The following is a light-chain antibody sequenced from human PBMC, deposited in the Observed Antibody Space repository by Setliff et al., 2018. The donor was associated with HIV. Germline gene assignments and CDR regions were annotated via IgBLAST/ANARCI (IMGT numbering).Light chain of an antibody. V-gene: IGLV2-14*03. Sequence: LIQPASVSGSPGQSVTVSCTGTSSDVGSYDFVSWYQQLPGKAPKLLIYDVTKRPSGVSDRFSGSKSGNTASLTISGLQTEDEADYYCCSYTSSLTYVFGTGTKVTVL. CDR3: CSYTSSLTYV. J-gene: IGLJ1*01. CDR1: SSDVGSYDF. CDR2: DVT.